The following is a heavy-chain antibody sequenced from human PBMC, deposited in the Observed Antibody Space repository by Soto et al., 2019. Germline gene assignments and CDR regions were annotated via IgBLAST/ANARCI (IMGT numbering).Heavy chain of an antibody. CDR2: IYYSGST. V-gene: IGHV4-39*01. CDR3: ARHSRSLNWFDP. CDR1: GGSISSSSYY. J-gene: IGHJ5*02. Sequence: PSETLSLTCTVSGGSISSSSYYWGWIRQPPGKGLEWIGSIYYSGSTYYNPSLKSRVTISVDTSKNQFSLKLSSVTAADTAVYYCARHSRSLNWFDPWGQGTLVTVSS.